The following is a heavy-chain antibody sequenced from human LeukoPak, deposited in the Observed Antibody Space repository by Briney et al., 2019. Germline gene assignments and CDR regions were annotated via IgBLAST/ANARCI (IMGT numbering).Heavy chain of an antibody. CDR1: GGSISSSSYY. CDR3: ARVEEGYGSGRRENYYYYYMDV. V-gene: IGHV4-39*07. CDR2: IYSSGST. J-gene: IGHJ6*03. D-gene: IGHD3-10*01. Sequence: SETLSLTCTVSGGSISSSSYYWGWIRQPPGKGLEWIGSIYSSGSTYYNPSLKSRVTISVDTSKNQFSLKLSSVTAADTAVYYCARVEEGYGSGRRENYYYYYMDVWGKGTTVTISS.